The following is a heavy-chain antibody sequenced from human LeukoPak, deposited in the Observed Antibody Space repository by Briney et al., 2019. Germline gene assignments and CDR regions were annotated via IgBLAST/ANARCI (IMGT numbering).Heavy chain of an antibody. Sequence: AGGSLRLSCAASGFTFSNHYMHWVRQAPGKGLVSVSRIDPNGRYTSYADSVKGRFTISRDNAKNTLYLQMNTLGAEDTALYYCVRGSTDWNGMDVWGQGTTVTVS. J-gene: IGHJ6*02. CDR2: IDPNGRYT. CDR3: VRGSTDWNGMDV. V-gene: IGHV3-74*01. CDR1: GFTFSNHY. D-gene: IGHD6-19*01.